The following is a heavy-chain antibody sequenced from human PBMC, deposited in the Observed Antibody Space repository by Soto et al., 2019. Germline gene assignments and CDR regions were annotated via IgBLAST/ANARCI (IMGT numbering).Heavy chain of an antibody. Sequence: ASVNVSCKASGYTFTSYWMHWVRQAPGQGLEWLGVINPSGGSTTYAEKFQGRVSMTRDTSTSTVYMELSSLRSDDTAVYYCARTSARAVRAYFDSCGQGTLVTVAS. CDR3: ARTSARAVRAYFDS. D-gene: IGHD3-10*01. J-gene: IGHJ4*02. CDR1: GYTFTSYW. V-gene: IGHV1-46*01. CDR2: INPSGGST.